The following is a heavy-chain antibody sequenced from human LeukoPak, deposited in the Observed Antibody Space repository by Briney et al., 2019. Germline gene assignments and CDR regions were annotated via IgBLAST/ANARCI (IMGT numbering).Heavy chain of an antibody. CDR1: GGPISSYY. V-gene: IGHV4-59*12. D-gene: IGHD2-2*01. CDR2: IYYSGST. CDR3: ARDRPDCSSTSCLSYFDY. Sequence: SETLSLTCTVSGGPISSYYWSWIRQPPGKGLEWIGYIYYSGSTSYNSSLKSRVTISVDTSKNQFSLKLSSVTAADTAVYYCARDRPDCSSTSCLSYFDYWGQGTLVTVSS. J-gene: IGHJ4*02.